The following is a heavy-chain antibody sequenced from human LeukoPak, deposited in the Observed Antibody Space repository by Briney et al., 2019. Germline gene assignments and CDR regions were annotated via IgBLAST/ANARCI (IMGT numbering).Heavy chain of an antibody. V-gene: IGHV1-2*02. Sequence: GASVKVSCKASGYTFTGYYMHWVRHAPGQGLGWMGWINPNSGGTNYAQKFQGRVTMTRDTSISTAYMELSRLRSDDTAVYYCARDKGKYSGSYSFDYWGQGTLVTVSS. J-gene: IGHJ4*02. D-gene: IGHD1-26*01. CDR1: GYTFTGYY. CDR3: ARDKGKYSGSYSFDY. CDR2: INPNSGGT.